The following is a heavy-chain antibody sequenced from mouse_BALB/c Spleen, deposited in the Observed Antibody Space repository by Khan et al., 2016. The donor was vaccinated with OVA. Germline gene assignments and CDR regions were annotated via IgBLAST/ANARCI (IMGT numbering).Heavy chain of an antibody. CDR2: ISTGGSYT. Sequence: EVKLVESGGDLVKPGGSLKLSCAASGFTFSTFGMSWVRQTPDKRLEWVATISTGGSYTYYPDIVKGRFIISSDNAKNTLDLQMSSLKSEDTAMYYCTRLAYYYDSEGFAYWGQGTLVTVSA. V-gene: IGHV5-6*01. J-gene: IGHJ3*01. CDR1: GFTFSTFG. CDR3: TRLAYYYDSEGFAY. D-gene: IGHD1-1*01.